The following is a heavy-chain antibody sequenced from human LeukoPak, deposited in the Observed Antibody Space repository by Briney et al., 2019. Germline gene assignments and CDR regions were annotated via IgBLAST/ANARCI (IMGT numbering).Heavy chain of an antibody. CDR2: ISGSGGST. CDR1: GFTFSSYA. J-gene: IGHJ4*02. CDR3: AKVAEAIVLVPAAIPHFDC. V-gene: IGHV3-23*01. D-gene: IGHD2-2*02. Sequence: PGGSLRLSCAASGFTFSSYAMSWVRQAPGKGLEWVSAISGSGGSTYYADSVKGRFTISRDNSKNTLYLQMNSLRAEDAAVYYCAKVAEAIVLVPAAIPHFDCWGQGTPVTVSS.